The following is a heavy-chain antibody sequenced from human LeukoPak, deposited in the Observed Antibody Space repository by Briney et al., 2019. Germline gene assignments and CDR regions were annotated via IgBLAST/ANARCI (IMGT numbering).Heavy chain of an antibody. J-gene: IGHJ3*02. CDR1: GFTFSSYA. CDR2: ICGSVSGSGDCT. Sequence: GGSLRLSCAASGFTFSSYAMSWVRQAAGKGLEWVSEICGSVSGSGDCTHYADSVKGRFTISRDNSKNTLYLQMNSLRAEDTAVYYCARDRLLGATYDAFDIWGQGTMVTVSS. V-gene: IGHV3-23*01. CDR3: ARDRLLGATYDAFDI. D-gene: IGHD1-26*01.